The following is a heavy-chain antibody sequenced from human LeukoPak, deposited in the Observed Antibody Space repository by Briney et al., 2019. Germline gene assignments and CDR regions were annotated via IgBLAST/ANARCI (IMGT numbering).Heavy chain of an antibody. CDR3: ARGYSGYHDAFHI. D-gene: IGHD1-26*01. Sequence: SVKVSCKASGGSISSYAIMWVRQAPGQGLEWMGGIIPMFDTADYAQKFQGRVTFTADESTNTAYMELSSLRSEDTAVYYCARGYSGYHDAFHIWGQGTMVTVSS. J-gene: IGHJ3*02. CDR1: GGSISSYA. V-gene: IGHV1-69*13. CDR2: IIPMFDTA.